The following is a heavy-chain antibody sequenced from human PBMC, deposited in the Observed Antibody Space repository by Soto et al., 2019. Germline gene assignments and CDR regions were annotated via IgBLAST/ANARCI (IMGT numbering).Heavy chain of an antibody. CDR3: ARGPQPPPPHLYNWNYEELLWYYGMDV. J-gene: IGHJ6*02. CDR2: IKQDGSEK. Sequence: EVQLVESGRGLVQPGGSLRLSCAASGFTFSSYWMSWVRQAPGKGLEWVANIKQDGSEKYYVDSVKGRFTISRDNAKNSLYLQMNSLRAEDTAVYYCARGPQPPPPHLYNWNYEELLWYYGMDVWGQGTTVTVSS. D-gene: IGHD1-7*01. V-gene: IGHV3-7*01. CDR1: GFTFSSYW.